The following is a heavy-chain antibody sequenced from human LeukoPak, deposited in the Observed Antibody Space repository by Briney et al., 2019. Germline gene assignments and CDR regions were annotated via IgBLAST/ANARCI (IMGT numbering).Heavy chain of an antibody. D-gene: IGHD2-2*02. CDR1: GFTFSSYS. J-gene: IGHJ4*02. CDR2: ISSSSSYI. CDR3: ARGYCSSTSCYTHDY. V-gene: IGHV3-21*01. Sequence: PGGSLRLSCAASGFTFSSYSMNWVRQAPGKGLEWVSSISSSSSYIYYADSVKGRFTISRDNAKNSLYLLMNSLRAEDTAVYYCARGYCSSTSCYTHDYWGQGTLVTVSS.